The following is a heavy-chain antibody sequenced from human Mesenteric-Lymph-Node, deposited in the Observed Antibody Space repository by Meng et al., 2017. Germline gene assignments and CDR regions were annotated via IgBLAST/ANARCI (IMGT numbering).Heavy chain of an antibody. V-gene: IGHV3-9*01. CDR2: ISWNSGSK. J-gene: IGHJ6*02. Sequence: SLKISCAASAFTFDDYAMHWVRQAPGKGLEWVSCISWNSGSKGYADSVNGRFTISRDNAKNSLYLQMNSLRAEDTALYYCAKDIDAKFYGSGSYHYYYYGMDVWGQGTTVTVSS. CDR3: AKDIDAKFYGSGSYHYYYYGMDV. CDR1: AFTFDDYA. D-gene: IGHD3-10*01.